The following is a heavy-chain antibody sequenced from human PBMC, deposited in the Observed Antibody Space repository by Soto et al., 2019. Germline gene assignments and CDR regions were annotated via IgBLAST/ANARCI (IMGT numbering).Heavy chain of an antibody. D-gene: IGHD2-8*01. CDR1: GYTFTSYG. Sequence: GASVKVSCKASGYTFTSYGMNWVRQAPGRGLEWMGWINPGNGNTKYSQKFQGRVIIERDTSASTAYMELSSLRSEDTAVYYCARDSLVYSTFKRLNWFDPWGQGTLVTVSS. CDR3: ARDSLVYSTFKRLNWFDP. V-gene: IGHV1-3*01. CDR2: INPGNGNT. J-gene: IGHJ5*02.